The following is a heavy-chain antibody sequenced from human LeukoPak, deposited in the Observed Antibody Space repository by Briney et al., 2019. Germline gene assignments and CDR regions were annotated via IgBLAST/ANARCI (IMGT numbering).Heavy chain of an antibody. CDR1: GGSISSGDYY. J-gene: IGHJ4*02. V-gene: IGHV4-30-4*08. Sequence: SQTLSLTCTVSGGSISSGDYYWSWIRQPPGKGLEWIGYIYCSGSTYYNPSLKSRVTISVDTSKNQFSLKLSSVTAADTAVYNCARSGPLCSSTSCYLYYFDYWGQGTLVTVSS. D-gene: IGHD2-2*01. CDR3: ARSGPLCSSTSCYLYYFDY. CDR2: IYCSGST.